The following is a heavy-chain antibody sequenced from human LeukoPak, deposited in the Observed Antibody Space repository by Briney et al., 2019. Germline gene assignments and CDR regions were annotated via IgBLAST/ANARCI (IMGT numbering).Heavy chain of an antibody. CDR3: ARVDEGGYYYYGMDV. Sequence: SETLSLTCTVSAGSISSYYWSWLRQPPGKGLEWLGYIYSSGSTNYNPSLKSRVTISVDTSKNQFSLKLSSVTAADTAVYYCARVDEGGYYYYGMDVWGQGTTVTVSS. D-gene: IGHD3-16*01. CDR2: IYSSGST. V-gene: IGHV4-59*01. CDR1: AGSISSYY. J-gene: IGHJ6*02.